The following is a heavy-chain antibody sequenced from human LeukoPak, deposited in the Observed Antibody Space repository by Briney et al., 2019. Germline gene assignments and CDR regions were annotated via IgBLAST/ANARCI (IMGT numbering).Heavy chain of an antibody. CDR3: AKASWVLNADAVL. V-gene: IGHV3-23*01. CDR2: LRGNGDT. J-gene: IGHJ4*02. CDR1: GFTFSNYA. D-gene: IGHD3-9*01. Sequence: GGSLRLSCAASGFTFSNYALVWVRQAPARGLEWVSSLRGNGDTFYADSVKGRFTLSRDDSRNTVYLQLSKLRVEDTAVYYCAKASWVLNADAVLWGQGTVVTVSS.